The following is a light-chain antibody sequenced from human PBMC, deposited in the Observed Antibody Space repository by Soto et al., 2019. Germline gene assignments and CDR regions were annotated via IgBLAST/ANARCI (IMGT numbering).Light chain of an antibody. CDR1: QDIXSW. CDR3: QQANSVTRT. CDR2: TAS. J-gene: IGKJ4*02. Sequence: TKCPSSVSAAERDRVTIPCRAGQDIXSWFTWYQHKPGKAPKLLXATASSLQRGGPSRYSGSGSGTEFTLTISSLHPEDFASYYCQQANSVTRTFGGGTKVDIK. V-gene: IGKV1D-12*01.